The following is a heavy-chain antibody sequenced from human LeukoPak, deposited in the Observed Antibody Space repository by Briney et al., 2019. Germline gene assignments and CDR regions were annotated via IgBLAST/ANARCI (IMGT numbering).Heavy chain of an antibody. Sequence: ASVKVSCKASGYTFTSYGIIWVRQAPGQGLEWMGWISAYNGNTNYAQKLQGRVTMTTDTSTSTAYMELRSLRSGDKAVYYCASSRSGWYWDFDYWGQGTLVTVSS. D-gene: IGHD6-19*01. CDR1: GYTFTSYG. CDR2: ISAYNGNT. J-gene: IGHJ4*02. V-gene: IGHV1-18*01. CDR3: ASSRSGWYWDFDY.